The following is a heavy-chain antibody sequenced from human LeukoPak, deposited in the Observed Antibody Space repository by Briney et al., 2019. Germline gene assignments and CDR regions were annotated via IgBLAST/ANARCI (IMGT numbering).Heavy chain of an antibody. Sequence: ASVKVSCKASGYSFIGYYLHWVRQAPGQGLEWMGWISPNSGGTNYALKFQGRVTMTRDPSISTAYMELSSLRSDDTAVYYCARPRYSSSWFFMDVWGKGTTVTVSS. CDR2: ISPNSGGT. V-gene: IGHV1-2*02. D-gene: IGHD6-13*01. CDR1: GYSFIGYY. J-gene: IGHJ6*03. CDR3: ARPRYSSSWFFMDV.